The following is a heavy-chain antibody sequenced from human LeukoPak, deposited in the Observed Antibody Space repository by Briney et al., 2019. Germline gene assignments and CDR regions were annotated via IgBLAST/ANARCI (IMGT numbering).Heavy chain of an antibody. J-gene: IGHJ4*02. D-gene: IGHD3-22*01. Sequence: GGSLRLSCVASGFIVSDHYMSWVRQAPGQGLDWVSIIYSGGSTYYADSVKGRFTISRDNSKNTLYLQMNSPTGDDTAVYYCARVRSYDSSGWPNYFFDKWGQGALVTVSS. CDR3: ARVRSYDSSGWPNYFFDK. V-gene: IGHV3-53*01. CDR2: IYSGGST. CDR1: GFIVSDHY.